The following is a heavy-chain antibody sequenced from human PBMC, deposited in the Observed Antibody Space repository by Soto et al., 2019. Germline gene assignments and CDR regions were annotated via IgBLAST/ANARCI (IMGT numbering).Heavy chain of an antibody. CDR2: IYNSRST. Sequence: SETLSLTCTVSGGSVSSGSYYWSWIRQPPGKGLEWIGYIYNSRSTNYNPSLKSRVSISVDTSKNQFSLKLSSVTAADTAVYYCARLDEALDYWGQGTLVTVSS. J-gene: IGHJ4*02. CDR1: GGSVSSGSYY. CDR3: ARLDEALDY. V-gene: IGHV4-61*01.